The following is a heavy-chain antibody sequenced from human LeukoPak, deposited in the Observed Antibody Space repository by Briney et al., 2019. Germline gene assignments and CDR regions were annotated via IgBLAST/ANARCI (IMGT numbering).Heavy chain of an antibody. CDR2: INHSGST. Sequence: SETLSLTCTVSGGSISSYFWSWIRQPPGKGLEWIGEINHSGSTNYNPSLKSRVTISVDTSKNQFSLKLSSVTAADTAVYYCARAYRVRRFDYWGQGTLVTVSS. CDR1: GGSISSYF. V-gene: IGHV4-34*01. J-gene: IGHJ4*02. D-gene: IGHD2-2*01. CDR3: ARAYRVRRFDY.